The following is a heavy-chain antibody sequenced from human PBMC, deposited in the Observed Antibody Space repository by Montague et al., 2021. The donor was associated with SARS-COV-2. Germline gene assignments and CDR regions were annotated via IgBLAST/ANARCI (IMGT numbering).Heavy chain of an antibody. CDR2: IYSDGSST. D-gene: IGHD3-3*01. CDR1: GFTFNNYA. J-gene: IGHJ4*02. Sequence: SLRLSCAASGFTFNNYAMTWVRQAPGKGLEWVSIIYSDGSSTYYADSVKGRLTIFRDNSKNTLYLQMNSLRAEDTAVYSCTKGGRNFYELDGFDSWGQGTPVTVSS. CDR3: TKGGRNFYELDGFDS. V-gene: IGHV3-23*03.